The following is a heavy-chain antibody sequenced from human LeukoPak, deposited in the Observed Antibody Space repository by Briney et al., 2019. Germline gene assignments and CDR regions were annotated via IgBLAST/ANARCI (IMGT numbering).Heavy chain of an antibody. Sequence: PGGSLRLSCTASGFTFGDYAMSWVRQAPGKGLEWVGFIRSKAYGGTTEYAASVKGRFTISRDDSKSIAYLQMNSLKTEDTAVYYCTKEGLYFYGSGSAPNWFDPWGQGTLVTVSS. J-gene: IGHJ5*02. CDR1: GFTFGDYA. V-gene: IGHV3-49*04. CDR2: IRSKAYGGTT. D-gene: IGHD3-10*01. CDR3: TKEGLYFYGSGSAPNWFDP.